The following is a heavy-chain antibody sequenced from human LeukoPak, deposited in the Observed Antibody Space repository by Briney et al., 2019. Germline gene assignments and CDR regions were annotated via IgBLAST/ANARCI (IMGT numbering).Heavy chain of an antibody. D-gene: IGHD1-26*01. Sequence: GGSLRLSCAASGFTFSSYAMSWVRQAPGKGLEWVSTISGSGGSTYYADSVKGRFTVSRDNSKNTLYLQMNSLKTEDTAVYYCTYSGSYRGFFDYWGQGTLVTVSS. CDR1: GFTFSSYA. CDR3: TYSGSYRGFFDY. J-gene: IGHJ4*02. CDR2: ISGSGGST. V-gene: IGHV3-23*01.